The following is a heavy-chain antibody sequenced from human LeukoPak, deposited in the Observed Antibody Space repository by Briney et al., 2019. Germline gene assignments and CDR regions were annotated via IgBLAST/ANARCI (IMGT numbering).Heavy chain of an antibody. D-gene: IGHD6-6*01. CDR1: GYTFTSYG. Sequence: ASVTVSCKASGYTFTSYGISWVRQAPGQGLEWMGWISAYNGNTNYAQKLQGRVTMTTDTSTSTAYMELRSLRSDDTTVYYCARDQQPVGVDYWGQGTLVTVSS. CDR3: ARDQQPVGVDY. CDR2: ISAYNGNT. V-gene: IGHV1-18*01. J-gene: IGHJ4*02.